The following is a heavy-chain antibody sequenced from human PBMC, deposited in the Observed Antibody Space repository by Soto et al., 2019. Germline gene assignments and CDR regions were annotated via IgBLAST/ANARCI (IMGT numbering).Heavy chain of an antibody. D-gene: IGHD3-22*01. V-gene: IGHV3-30*18. J-gene: IGHJ4*02. Sequence: GSLRLSCAASGFTFSSYGMHWVRQAPGKGLEWVAVISYDGSNKYYADSVKGRFTISRDNSKNTLYLQMNSLRAEDTAVYYCAKDSTGDSSGPHPDYWGQGTLVTVSS. CDR3: AKDSTGDSSGPHPDY. CDR1: GFTFSSYG. CDR2: ISYDGSNK.